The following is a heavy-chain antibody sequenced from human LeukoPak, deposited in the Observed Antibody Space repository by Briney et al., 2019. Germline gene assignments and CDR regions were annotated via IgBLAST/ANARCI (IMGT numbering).Heavy chain of an antibody. CDR1: GFTFSSYG. Sequence: GGSLRLSCGASGFTFSSYGMSWVRQAPGERLEWDSYISSSSYIYYADSVKGRFTISRDNAKNSLYLQMNSLRAEDTAVYYCARAVTNPTVTFDYWGQGTLVTVSS. CDR3: ARAVTNPTVTFDY. J-gene: IGHJ4*02. CDR2: ISSSSYI. D-gene: IGHD4-17*01. V-gene: IGHV3-21*01.